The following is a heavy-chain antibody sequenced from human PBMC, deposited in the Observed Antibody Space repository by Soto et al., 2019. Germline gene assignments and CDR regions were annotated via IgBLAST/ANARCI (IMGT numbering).Heavy chain of an antibody. CDR3: ARTTAVPNTLRSRYFFDY. Sequence: SETLSLTCSVSGGSVSNKTYYWSWVRQPPGKRLEWIGYVYYSGTTDYNPSLKSRVTISVDLSKNQFSLRLSSVTTADTALYYCARTTAVPNTLRSRYFFDYWGQGTLVTVSS. V-gene: IGHV4-61*01. D-gene: IGHD4-17*01. J-gene: IGHJ4*02. CDR1: GGSVSNKTYY. CDR2: VYYSGTT.